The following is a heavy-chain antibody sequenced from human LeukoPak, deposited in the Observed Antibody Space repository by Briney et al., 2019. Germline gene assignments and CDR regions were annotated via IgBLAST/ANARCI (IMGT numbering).Heavy chain of an antibody. D-gene: IGHD3-22*01. CDR2: IIPIFGTA. V-gene: IGHV1-69*13. Sequence: SVKVSCKASGYTFTSYAISWVRQAPGQGLEWMGGIIPIFGTANYAQKFQGRVTITADESTSTAYMELSSLRSEDTAVYYCARSPRYYYDSSGPGHFDYWGQGTLVTVSS. CDR1: GYTFTSYA. J-gene: IGHJ4*02. CDR3: ARSPRYYYDSSGPGHFDY.